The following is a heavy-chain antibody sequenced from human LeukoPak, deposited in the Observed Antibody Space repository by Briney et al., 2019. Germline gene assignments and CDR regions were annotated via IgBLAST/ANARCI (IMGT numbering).Heavy chain of an antibody. CDR3: ARHVSPGRYEDY. Sequence: SETLSLTCAVSGYSISSGYYWGWIRQPPGKGLEWIGSIYHSGSTYYNPSLKSRVTISVDTSKNQFSLKLSSVTAADTAVHYCARHVSPGRYEDYWGQGTLVTVSS. D-gene: IGHD1-26*01. V-gene: IGHV4-38-2*01. CDR2: IYHSGST. CDR1: GYSISSGYY. J-gene: IGHJ4*02.